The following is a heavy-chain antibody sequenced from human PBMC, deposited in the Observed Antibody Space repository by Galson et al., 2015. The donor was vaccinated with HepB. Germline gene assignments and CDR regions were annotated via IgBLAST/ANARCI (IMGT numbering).Heavy chain of an antibody. Sequence: SLRLSCAASGFTFSSHGMHRVRQAPGKGLEWVAVIWHAGSNQYYADSMKGRFTISRDNSKNTLYLQMSSLRAEDTAVYYCAREGLTAMTLFDYWGQGTLVTVSS. V-gene: IGHV3-33*01. CDR2: IWHAGSNQ. CDR3: AREGLTAMTLFDY. J-gene: IGHJ4*02. CDR1: GFTFSSHG. D-gene: IGHD4-17*01.